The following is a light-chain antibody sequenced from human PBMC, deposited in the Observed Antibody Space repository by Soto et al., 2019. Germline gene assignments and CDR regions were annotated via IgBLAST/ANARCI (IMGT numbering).Light chain of an antibody. CDR1: SSDVGGYNY. CDR2: DVS. CDR3: SSYTSSSTPLDV. V-gene: IGLV2-14*01. Sequence: SALTQPASVSGSPGQSITISCTGTSSDVGGYNYVSWYQQHPGKAPKLMIYDVSNRPSGVSNRFSGSKSGNTASLTISGLQAEDEADYYCSSYTSSSTPLDVFGTGTKLTVL. J-gene: IGLJ1*01.